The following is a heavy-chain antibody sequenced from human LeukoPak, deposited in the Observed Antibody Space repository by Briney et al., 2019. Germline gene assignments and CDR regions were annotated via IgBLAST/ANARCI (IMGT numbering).Heavy chain of an antibody. V-gene: IGHV3-20*04. CDR2: INWNGVST. Sequence: GGSLRLSGTTSGFTFDDYGLNWVRQTPHKGLEWVCGINWNGVSTNYADSVKGRFTISRDNAKNSLYLQMNSLRAEDTALYYFARDVLGEPNLFDYWGQGTLVTVSS. D-gene: IGHD3-16*01. CDR3: ARDVLGEPNLFDY. J-gene: IGHJ4*02. CDR1: GFTFDDYG.